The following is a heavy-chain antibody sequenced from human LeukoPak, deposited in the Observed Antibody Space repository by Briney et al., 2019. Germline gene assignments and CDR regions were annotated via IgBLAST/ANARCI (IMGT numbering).Heavy chain of an antibody. CDR3: TRSAHYYDSSGYPESFDY. CDR2: IIPIFGTA. D-gene: IGHD3-22*01. J-gene: IGHJ4*02. Sequence: TVKVSCKASGGTFSSYAISWVRQAPGQGLEWMGRIIPIFGTANYAQKFQGRVTITTDESTSTAYMELSSLRSEDTAVYYCTRSAHYYDSSGYPESFDYWGQGTLVTVSS. V-gene: IGHV1-69*05. CDR1: GGTFSSYA.